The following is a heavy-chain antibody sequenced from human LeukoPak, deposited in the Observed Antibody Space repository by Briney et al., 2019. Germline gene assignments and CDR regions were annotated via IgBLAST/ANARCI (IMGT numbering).Heavy chain of an antibody. D-gene: IGHD3-22*01. CDR2: ISGSGGST. V-gene: IGHV3-23*01. CDR1: GFTFSSYA. CDR3: AKEGYYDSSGYYYLSSFDY. J-gene: IGHJ4*02. Sequence: PGGSLRLSCAASGFTFSSYAMSWVPQAPGKGLEWVSAISGSGGSTYYADSVKGRFTISRDNSKNTLYLQMNSLRAEDTAVYYCAKEGYYDSSGYYYLSSFDYWGEGTLVTVSS.